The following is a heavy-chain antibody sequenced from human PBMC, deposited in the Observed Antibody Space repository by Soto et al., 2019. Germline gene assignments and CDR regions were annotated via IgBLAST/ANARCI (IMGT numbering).Heavy chain of an antibody. CDR3: ARGGVGGVVSYWYLDL. D-gene: IGHD1-26*01. Sequence: QVQLVESGGGVVQPGRSLRLSCVVSGFTFSSYGIHWVRQAPGKGLEWGTLIWYDGSNEYYADSVKGRFTISRDNSKNTMYLQMNSLRAEDTAVYYCARGGVGGVVSYWYLDLWGRGTLVTVSS. V-gene: IGHV3-33*01. CDR2: IWYDGSNE. J-gene: IGHJ2*01. CDR1: GFTFSSYG.